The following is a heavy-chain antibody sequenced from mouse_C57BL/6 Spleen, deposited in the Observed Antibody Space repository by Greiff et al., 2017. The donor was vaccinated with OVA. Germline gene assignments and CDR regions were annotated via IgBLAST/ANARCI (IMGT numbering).Heavy chain of an antibody. V-gene: IGHV1-53*01. D-gene: IGHD1-1*01. Sequence: QVQLQQPGPELVKPGASVKLSCKASGYSFTSYWMHWVKQRPGQGLAWIGNINPSNGGTNYNEKFKSKATLTVDKSSSTAYMQLSSLTSEDSAVYYCAREPTLSYYGSSYWYFDGWGTGTTVTVSS. CDR2: INPSNGGT. CDR1: GYSFTSYW. CDR3: AREPTLSYYGSSYWYFDG. J-gene: IGHJ1*03.